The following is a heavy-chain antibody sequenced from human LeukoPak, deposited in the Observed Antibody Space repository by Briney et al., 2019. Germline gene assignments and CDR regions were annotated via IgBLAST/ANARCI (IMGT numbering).Heavy chain of an antibody. J-gene: IGHJ4*02. D-gene: IGHD6-19*01. CDR2: IYYSGST. Sequence: SETLSLTCTVSGGSISSSNYYWGWIRQPPGKGLEWIGSIYYSGSTYYNPSLKSRVTISVDTSKNQFSLKLSSVTAADTAMYYCARTSSGWDWGQGILVTVSS. CDR1: GGSISSSNYY. CDR3: ARTSSGWD. V-gene: IGHV4-39*01.